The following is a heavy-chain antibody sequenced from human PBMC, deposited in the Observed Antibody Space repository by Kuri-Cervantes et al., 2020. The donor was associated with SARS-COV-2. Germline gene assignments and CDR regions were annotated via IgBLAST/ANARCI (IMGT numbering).Heavy chain of an antibody. J-gene: IGHJ3*02. V-gene: IGHV4-61*01. Sequence: SETLSLTCTVSGGSVSSGSYYWSWIRQPPGKGLEWIGYIYYSGTTNYNPSLKSRVTISVDTSKNQFSLKLSSVTAADTAAYYCARVVPAQGGSGAFDIWGQGTMVTVSS. D-gene: IGHD2-2*01. CDR2: IYYSGTT. CDR3: ARVVPAQGGSGAFDI. CDR1: GGSVSSGSYY.